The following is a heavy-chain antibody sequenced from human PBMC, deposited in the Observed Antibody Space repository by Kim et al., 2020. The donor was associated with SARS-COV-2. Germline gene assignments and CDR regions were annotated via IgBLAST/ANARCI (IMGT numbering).Heavy chain of an antibody. V-gene: IGHV4-34*01. D-gene: IGHD4-17*01. CDR3: ARDRTVTTFYYYYYMDV. CDR1: GGSFSGYY. CDR2: INHSGST. J-gene: IGHJ6*03. Sequence: SETLSLTCAVYGGSFSGYYWSWIRQPPGKGLEWIGEINHSGSTNYNPSLKSRVTISVDTSKNQFSLKLSSVTAADTALSYCARDRTVTTFYYYYYMDVWG.